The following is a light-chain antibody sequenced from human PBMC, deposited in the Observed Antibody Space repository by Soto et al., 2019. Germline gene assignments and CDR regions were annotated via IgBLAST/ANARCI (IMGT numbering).Light chain of an antibody. V-gene: IGKV1-39*01. J-gene: IGKJ3*01. Sequence: DIQMTQSPSSLSASVGDRVTITCLASQSISSYLNWYQQKPGKAPKLLIYAASSLQSGVPSRFSGSGSGTDFTRTIRSLQPEDFATYYCQQRYSTPFTLGPGTKVDIK. CDR3: QQRYSTPFT. CDR2: AAS. CDR1: QSISSY.